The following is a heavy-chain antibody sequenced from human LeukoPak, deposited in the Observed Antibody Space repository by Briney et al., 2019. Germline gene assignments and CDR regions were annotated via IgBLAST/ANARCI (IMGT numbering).Heavy chain of an antibody. V-gene: IGHV4-61*01. CDR2: IYYSAST. CDR1: GGSFSSGSYY. J-gene: IGHJ4*02. Sequence: SETLSLTCTVSGGSFSSGSYYWSWIRQPPGKGLEWIGYIYYSASTNYNPSLKSRVTISVDTSNNQFSLKLSPVTAADTAVYYCARGSRGYSYGWGQGTLVTVSS. CDR3: ARGSRGYSYG. D-gene: IGHD5-18*01.